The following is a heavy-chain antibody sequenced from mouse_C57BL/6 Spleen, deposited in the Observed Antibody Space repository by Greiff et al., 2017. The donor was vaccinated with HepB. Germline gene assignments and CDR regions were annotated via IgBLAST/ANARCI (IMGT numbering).Heavy chain of an antibody. Sequence: DVMLVESGGGLVKPGGSLKLSCAASGFTFSSYAMSWVRRTPEKRLEWVATISDGGSYTYYPDNVKGRFTISRDNAKNNLYLQMSHLKSEDTAMYYCARGNYYDYWGQGTTLTVSS. CDR3: ARGNYYDY. V-gene: IGHV5-4*03. CDR2: ISDGGSYT. J-gene: IGHJ2*01. CDR1: GFTFSSYA.